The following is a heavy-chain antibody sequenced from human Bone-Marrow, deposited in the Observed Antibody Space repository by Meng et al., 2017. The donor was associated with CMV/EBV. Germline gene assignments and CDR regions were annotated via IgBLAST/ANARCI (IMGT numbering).Heavy chain of an antibody. CDR1: GGSISSYY. Sequence: SETLSLTCTVSGGSISSYYWSWIRQPPGKGLEWIGYIYYSGSTNYNPSLKSRVTISVDTSKNQFPLKLSSVTAADTAVYYCARGDLGAAAVPIDYWGQGTVVTVSS. D-gene: IGHD6-13*01. V-gene: IGHV4-59*01. CDR3: ARGDLGAAAVPIDY. CDR2: IYYSGST. J-gene: IGHJ4*02.